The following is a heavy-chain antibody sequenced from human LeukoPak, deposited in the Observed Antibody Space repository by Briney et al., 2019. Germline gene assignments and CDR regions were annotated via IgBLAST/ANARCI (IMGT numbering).Heavy chain of an antibody. Sequence: ASVKVSCKASGGTFSSYAISWVRQAPGQGLEWMGGLIPIFGTANYAQKFQGRVTITADESTSTAYMELSSLRSEDTAVYYCASTYCGGDCYLIVVRGMDVWGQGTTVTVSS. V-gene: IGHV1-69*13. CDR3: ASTYCGGDCYLIVVRGMDV. J-gene: IGHJ6*02. CDR1: GGTFSSYA. D-gene: IGHD2-21*02. CDR2: LIPIFGTA.